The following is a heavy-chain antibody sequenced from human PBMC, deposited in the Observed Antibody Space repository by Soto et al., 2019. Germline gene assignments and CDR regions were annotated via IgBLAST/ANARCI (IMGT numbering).Heavy chain of an antibody. Sequence: ASETLSLTCAVSGGSISSSNWWSWVRQPPGKWLEWIGEIYHSGSTNYNPSLKSRVTISVDKSKNQFSLKLSSVTAADTAVYYCARVSRVSSSSGGFDYWGQGTLVTVSS. V-gene: IGHV4-4*02. CDR2: IYHSGST. J-gene: IGHJ4*02. CDR1: GGSISSSNW. D-gene: IGHD6-6*01. CDR3: ARVSRVSSSSGGFDY.